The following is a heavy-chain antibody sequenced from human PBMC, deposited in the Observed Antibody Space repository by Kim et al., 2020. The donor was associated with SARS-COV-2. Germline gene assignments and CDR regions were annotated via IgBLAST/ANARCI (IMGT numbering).Heavy chain of an antibody. J-gene: IGHJ4*02. Sequence: GGSLRLSCAASGFTFSSYSMNWVRQAPGKGLEWVSSISSSSSYIYYADSVKGRFTISSDNAKNSLYRQMNSLRAEDTAVYYCARGMYYYDSSGYYYPAFDYWGQGTLVTVSS. CDR2: ISSSSSYI. CDR1: GFTFSSYS. V-gene: IGHV3-21*01. CDR3: ARGMYYYDSSGYYYPAFDY. D-gene: IGHD3-22*01.